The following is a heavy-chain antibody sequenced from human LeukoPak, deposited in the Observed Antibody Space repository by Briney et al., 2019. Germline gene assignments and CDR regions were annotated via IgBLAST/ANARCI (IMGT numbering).Heavy chain of an antibody. CDR3: ARGPLRYSTPHAFDI. D-gene: IGHD3-9*01. V-gene: IGHV4-34*01. Sequence: PSETLSLTCTVSGGSISSYYWSWIRQPPGKGLEWIGEINHSGSTNYNPSLKSRVTISVDTSKNQFSLKLSSVTAADTAVYYCARGPLRYSTPHAFDIWGQGTMVTVSS. J-gene: IGHJ3*02. CDR2: INHSGST. CDR1: GGSISSYY.